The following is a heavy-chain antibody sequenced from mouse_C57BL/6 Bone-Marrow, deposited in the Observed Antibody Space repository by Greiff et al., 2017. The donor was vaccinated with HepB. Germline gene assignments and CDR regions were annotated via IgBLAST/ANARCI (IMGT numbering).Heavy chain of an antibody. Sequence: VQLQQPGAELVKPGASVKMSCKASGYTFTSYWITWVKQRPGQGLEWIGDIYPGSGSTNYNEKFKSKATLTVDTSSSTDYMQLSSLTSEDSAVYYCARIPLTLYAMDYWGQGTSVTVSS. D-gene: IGHD4-1*01. CDR1: GYTFTSYW. CDR2: IYPGSGST. CDR3: ARIPLTLYAMDY. V-gene: IGHV1-55*01. J-gene: IGHJ4*01.